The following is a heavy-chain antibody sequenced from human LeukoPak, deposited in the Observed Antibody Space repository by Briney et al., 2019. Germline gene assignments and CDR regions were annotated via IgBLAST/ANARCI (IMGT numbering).Heavy chain of an antibody. V-gene: IGHV4-39*02. D-gene: IGHD2-2*01. J-gene: IGHJ6*02. Sequence: SETLSLTCTVSGGSISSSSYYWGWIRQPPGKGLEWIGSTYYSGSTYYNPSLKSRVTISVDTSKNQFSLKLSSVTAADTAVYYCAREGSNYYYYYGMDVWGQGTTATVSS. CDR3: AREGSNYYYYYGMDV. CDR1: GGSISSSSYY. CDR2: TYYSGST.